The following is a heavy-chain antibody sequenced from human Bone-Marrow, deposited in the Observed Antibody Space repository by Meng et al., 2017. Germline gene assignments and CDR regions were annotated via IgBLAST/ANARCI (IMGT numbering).Heavy chain of an antibody. CDR3: ARDDYGDRYWYFDL. CDR1: GFTFSDYY. Sequence: VQPGGSGGGLVKPGGALRLSCAASGFTFSDYYMSWIRQAPGKGLEWVSYISSSGSTIYYADSVKGRFTISRDNAKNSLYLQMNSLRAEDTAVYYCARDDYGDRYWYFDLWGRGTLVTVSS. V-gene: IGHV3-11*01. D-gene: IGHD4-17*01. CDR2: ISSSGSTI. J-gene: IGHJ2*01.